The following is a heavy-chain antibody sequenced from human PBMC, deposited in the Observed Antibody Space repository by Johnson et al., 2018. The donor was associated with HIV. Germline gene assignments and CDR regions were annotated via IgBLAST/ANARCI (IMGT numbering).Heavy chain of an antibody. CDR1: GFTFDDYA. CDR3: AKDCALVGATVWPDAFDI. J-gene: IGHJ3*02. Sequence: LLVESGGGLVQPGRSLRLSCAASGFTFDDYAMHWVRQAPGKGLEWVSGISWNSGSIGYADSVKGRFTISRDNAKNSLYLQMNSLRAEDTALYYCAKDCALVGATVWPDAFDIWGQGTMVTVSS. CDR2: ISWNSGSI. D-gene: IGHD1-26*01. V-gene: IGHV3-9*01.